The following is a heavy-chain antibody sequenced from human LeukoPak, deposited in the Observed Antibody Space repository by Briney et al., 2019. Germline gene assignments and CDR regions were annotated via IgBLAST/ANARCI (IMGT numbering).Heavy chain of an antibody. V-gene: IGHV5-51*01. D-gene: IGHD3-22*01. CDR2: IYPGDSDT. CDR3: ASFASPYYYDSSGSGAFDI. CDR1: GYSFTSYW. Sequence: GESLKISCKGSGYSFTSYWIGWVRQMPGKGLEWMGIIYPGDSDTRYSPSFQGQVTTSADKSISTAYLQWSSLKVSDTAMYYCASFASPYYYDSSGSGAFDIWGQGTMVTVSS. J-gene: IGHJ3*02.